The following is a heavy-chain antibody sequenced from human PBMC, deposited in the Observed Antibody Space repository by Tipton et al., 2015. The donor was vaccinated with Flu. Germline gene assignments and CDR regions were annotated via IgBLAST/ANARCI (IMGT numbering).Heavy chain of an antibody. D-gene: IGHD1-20*01. J-gene: IGHJ4*02. Sequence: TLSLTCTVSGASLSGGGYYWSWIRQYPGKGLEWIGHILGNGNTFYKPSPKSRFTLSLDTSKTQFSLNVTSVTAADTAVYYCATLAITALYDFDYWGQGTLVTVSS. V-gene: IGHV4-31*03. CDR2: ILGNGNT. CDR1: GASLSGGGYY. CDR3: ATLAITALYDFDY.